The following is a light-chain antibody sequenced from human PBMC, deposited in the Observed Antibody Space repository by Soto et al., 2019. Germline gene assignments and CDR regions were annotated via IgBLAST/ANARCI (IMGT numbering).Light chain of an antibody. J-gene: IGKJ3*01. CDR3: QQLNSYPFT. V-gene: IGKV1-9*01. CDR1: QGISSY. Sequence: DIQLTQSPSFLSASVGDRVTITCRASQGISSYLAWYQQKSGKAPKLLIYAASTLLSGVPSRFSGSGSGTEFTLTISSLQPEDFATYFCQQLNSYPFTLGPGTKVDGK. CDR2: AAS.